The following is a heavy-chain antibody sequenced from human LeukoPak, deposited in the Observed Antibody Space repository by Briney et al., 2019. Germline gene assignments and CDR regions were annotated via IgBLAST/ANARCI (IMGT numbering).Heavy chain of an antibody. CDR2: ISAYNGNT. D-gene: IGHD3-3*01. CDR3: ARVGRFLEWPVGAYYFDY. CDR1: GYTFTSYG. Sequence: ASVKVSCKASGYTFTSYGISWVRQAPGQGLEWMGWISAYNGNTNYAQKLQGRVTMTTDTSTSTAYMELRSLRSDDTAVYYCARVGRFLEWPVGAYYFDYWGQGTLVTVSS. V-gene: IGHV1-18*01. J-gene: IGHJ4*02.